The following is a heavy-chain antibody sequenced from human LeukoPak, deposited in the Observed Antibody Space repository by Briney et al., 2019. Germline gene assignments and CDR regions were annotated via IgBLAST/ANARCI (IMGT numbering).Heavy chain of an antibody. V-gene: IGHV3-74*01. CDR2: IKSDGNT. CDR3: ARAPSEIGGYYPEYFRH. Sequence: GGSLRLSCAASGFTFSRYWMHWVRQAPGKGLVWVSRIKSDGNTNYADSVTGRFTISRDNAKNTVSLQMNSLRAEDTGVYFCARAPSEIGGYYPEYFRHWGQGTLVTVSS. CDR1: GFTFSRYW. J-gene: IGHJ1*01. D-gene: IGHD3-22*01.